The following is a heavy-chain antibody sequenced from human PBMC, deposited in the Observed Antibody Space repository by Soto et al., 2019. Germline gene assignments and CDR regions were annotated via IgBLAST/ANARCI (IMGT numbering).Heavy chain of an antibody. J-gene: IGHJ4*02. Sequence: QVQLQQWGAGLLKPSETLSLTCAVYGGSFSAYYWSWIRQPPGKGLEWIGEINDSGSTNYNPSLESRVTISVDTSKNQFSLNLSPVTAADTAVYYCATWEQLRGYFNYWGQGTQVTVSS. D-gene: IGHD6-6*01. CDR1: GGSFSAYY. CDR2: INDSGST. CDR3: ATWEQLRGYFNY. V-gene: IGHV4-34*01.